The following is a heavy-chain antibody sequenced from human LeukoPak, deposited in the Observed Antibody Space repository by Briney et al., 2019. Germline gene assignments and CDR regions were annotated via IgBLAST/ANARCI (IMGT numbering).Heavy chain of an antibody. CDR2: IYYSGST. CDR3: ARYGSGSYLIDY. D-gene: IGHD3-10*01. V-gene: IGHV4-31*03. Sequence: SETLSLTCTVSGGPISSGGYYWSWIRQHPGKGLEWIGYIYYSGSTYYNPSLKSRVTISVDTSKNQFSLKLSSVTAADTAVYYCARYGSGSYLIDYWGQGTLVTVSS. J-gene: IGHJ4*02. CDR1: GGPISSGGYY.